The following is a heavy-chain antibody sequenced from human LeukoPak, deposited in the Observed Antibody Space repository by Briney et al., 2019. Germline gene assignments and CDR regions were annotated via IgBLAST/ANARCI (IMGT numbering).Heavy chain of an antibody. CDR3: ARAMATDPFDY. CDR2: IIPILGIA. J-gene: IGHJ4*02. CDR1: GYTFTSYA. D-gene: IGHD5-12*01. Sequence: SVKVSCKASGYTFTSYAISWVRQAPGQGLEWMGRIIPILGIANYAQKFQGRVTITADKSTSTAYMELSSLRSEDTAVYYCARAMATDPFDYWGQGTLVTVSS. V-gene: IGHV1-69*04.